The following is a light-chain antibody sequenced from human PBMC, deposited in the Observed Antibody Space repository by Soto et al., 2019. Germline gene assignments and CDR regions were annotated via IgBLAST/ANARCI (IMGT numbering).Light chain of an antibody. J-gene: IGKJ2*01. Sequence: EIVLTQSPGTLSLSPGERATLSCRASQSVSSSYLAWYQQKPGQAPRLLIYGASSRATGIPDRFRVSGSVTGFTLTISRLEPEDCAVYYCQQYGSSPPYAFGQGTKLEIK. V-gene: IGKV3-20*01. CDR1: QSVSSSY. CDR2: GAS. CDR3: QQYGSSPPYA.